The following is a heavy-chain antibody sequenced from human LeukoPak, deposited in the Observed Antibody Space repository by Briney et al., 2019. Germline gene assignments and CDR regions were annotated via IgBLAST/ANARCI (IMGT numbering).Heavy chain of an antibody. CDR2: IYYSGNT. J-gene: IGHJ4*02. Sequence: SESLSLTCTVSVGSISSSSYYWGWIRQPPGKGLEWIGSIYYSGNTYYNPSLKSRVTISVDTSKNQFSLKLSSVTAADTAVYYCARWYYYDSSGYYWDYWGQGTLVTVFS. CDR1: VGSISSSSYY. D-gene: IGHD3-22*01. CDR3: ARWYYYDSSGYYWDY. V-gene: IGHV4-39*01.